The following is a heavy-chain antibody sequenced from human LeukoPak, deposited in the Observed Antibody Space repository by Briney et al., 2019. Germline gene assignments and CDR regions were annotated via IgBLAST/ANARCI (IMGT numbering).Heavy chain of an antibody. CDR2: IYHSGST. D-gene: IGHD4-23*01. J-gene: IGHJ6*03. CDR1: GYSISSGYY. Sequence: PSETLSLTCTVSGYSISSGYYWGWIRQPPGKGLEWIGSIYHSGSTYYNPSLKSRVTISVDTSKNQFSLKLSSVTAADTAVYYCARNGGNSHYYYYMDVWGKGTTVTVSS. CDR3: ARNGGNSHYYYYMDV. V-gene: IGHV4-38-2*02.